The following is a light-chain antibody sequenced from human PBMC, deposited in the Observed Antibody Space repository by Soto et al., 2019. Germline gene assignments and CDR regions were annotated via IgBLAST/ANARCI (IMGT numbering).Light chain of an antibody. V-gene: IGKV1-5*01. CDR2: DAS. J-gene: IGKJ1*01. CDR3: QQYSDFTRT. Sequence: DIQMTQSPSTLSASVGDRVTITCRASQSITTWLAWYQQKPGKAPKLLIFDASILEKGVPSRFSGSGSGTEFTLTVNSLHPDDFATYYCQQYSDFTRTFGQGTKVEVK. CDR1: QSITTW.